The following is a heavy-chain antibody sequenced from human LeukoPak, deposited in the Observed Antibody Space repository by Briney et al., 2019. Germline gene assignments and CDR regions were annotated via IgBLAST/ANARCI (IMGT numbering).Heavy chain of an antibody. V-gene: IGHV3-23*01. D-gene: IGHD3-9*01. CDR1: GFTFSSYG. J-gene: IGHJ4*02. CDR2: ISGSGGRT. CDR3: AVPVVDWLLYEVY. Sequence: PGGSLRLSCAASGFTFSSYGMSWVRQAPGKGLEWVSAISGSGGRTYYADSVKGRFTISSDNSKNTLYLQMNSLRAEDTAVYYCAVPVVDWLLYEVYWGQGTLVTVSS.